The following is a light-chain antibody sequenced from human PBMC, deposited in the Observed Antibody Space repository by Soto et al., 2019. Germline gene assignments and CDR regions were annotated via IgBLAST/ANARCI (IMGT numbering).Light chain of an antibody. J-gene: IGKJ4*01. Sequence: EVVMTQSPDTLSVSPGDGATLSCRASQNVHSDLAWYQQKPGQAPRLVIYDTSTRATDIPVRFTGGGSGTEFTLTISNLKSEDFAVYYCQQYNNWPLTFGGGTKVEIK. V-gene: IGKV3-15*01. CDR2: DTS. CDR3: QQYNNWPLT. CDR1: QNVHSD.